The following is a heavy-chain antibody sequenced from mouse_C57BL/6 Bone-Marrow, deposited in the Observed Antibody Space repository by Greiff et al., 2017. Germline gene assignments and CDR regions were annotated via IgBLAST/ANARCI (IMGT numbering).Heavy chain of an antibody. CDR1: GYAFSSYW. CDR3: ARDRYYYGSRDAMDY. Sequence: VQLQQSGAELVKPGASVQISCKASGYAFSSYWMNWVKQRPGKGLEWIGQIYPGDGDTNYNGKFKGKATLTADKSSSTAYMQRSSLTSEDSAVYFCARDRYYYGSRDAMDYWGQGTSVTVSS. J-gene: IGHJ4*01. D-gene: IGHD1-1*01. V-gene: IGHV1-80*01. CDR2: IYPGDGDT.